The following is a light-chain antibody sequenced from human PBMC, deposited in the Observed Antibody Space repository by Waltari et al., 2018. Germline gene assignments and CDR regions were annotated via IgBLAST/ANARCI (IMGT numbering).Light chain of an antibody. CDR3: HQYYSTLWT. CDR1: QSLLKSSYNKND. J-gene: IGKJ1*01. Sequence: DIVMTQSPDSLAVSLGERATINCKSSQSLLKSSYNKNDLAWYQQKPGQPPKLLIYWASIRESDVPDRFSGSGSGTDFTLTISSLQAEYVAVYYCHQYYSTLWTFGQGTKVEIK. V-gene: IGKV4-1*01. CDR2: WAS.